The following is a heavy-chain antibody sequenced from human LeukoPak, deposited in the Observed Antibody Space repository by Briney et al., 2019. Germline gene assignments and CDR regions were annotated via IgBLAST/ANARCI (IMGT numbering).Heavy chain of an antibody. V-gene: IGHV3-30*19. J-gene: IGHJ5*02. Sequence: AGGSLRLSCAASGFTFSSYGMHWVRQAPGKGLEWVAVISYDGSNKYYADSVKGRFTISRDNSKNTLYLQMNSLRTEDTAVYYCARDHSMEYGNWFDPWGQGTLVTVSS. CDR3: ARDHSMEYGNWFDP. CDR1: GFTFSSYG. D-gene: IGHD2/OR15-2a*01. CDR2: ISYDGSNK.